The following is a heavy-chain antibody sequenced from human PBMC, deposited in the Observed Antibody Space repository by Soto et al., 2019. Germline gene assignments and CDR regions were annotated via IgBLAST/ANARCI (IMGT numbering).Heavy chain of an antibody. D-gene: IGHD2-2*01. CDR1: GYTFSAYY. V-gene: IGHV1-2*02. CDR2: MNPKSGGT. J-gene: IGHJ3*02. Sequence: ASVKVSCKASGYTFSAYYTHWVRQAPGQGLEWMGWMNPKSGGTYFAQKFQGRVTLTRDTSISTAYMEVNRLRSDDTAVDYCTREKIENSDALYDAFDSWGQGTTVTVAS. CDR3: TREKIENSDALYDAFDS.